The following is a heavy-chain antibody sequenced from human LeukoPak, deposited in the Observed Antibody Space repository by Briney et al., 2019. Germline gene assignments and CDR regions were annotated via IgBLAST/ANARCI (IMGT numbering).Heavy chain of an antibody. D-gene: IGHD3-3*01. J-gene: IGHJ4*02. CDR3: AGGRFLEWLLYLYFDY. Sequence: GASVKVSCKASGGTFSSYAISWVRLAPGQGLEWMGGIIPIFGTANYAQKFQGRVTITTDESTSTAYMELSSLRSEDTAVYYCAGGRFLEWLLYLYFDYWGQGTLVTVSS. CDR1: GGTFSSYA. CDR2: IIPIFGTA. V-gene: IGHV1-69*05.